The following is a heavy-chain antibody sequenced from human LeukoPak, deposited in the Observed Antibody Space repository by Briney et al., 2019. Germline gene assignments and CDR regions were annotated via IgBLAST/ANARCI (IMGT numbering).Heavy chain of an antibody. CDR2: ISRTSSTI. V-gene: IGHV3-48*01. Sequence: GESLRLSCAASGFIFGDYTVNWVRQTPGKVVEWISYISRTSSTIYYADSVKGRFTISRDNAKNSLYLQMNGLRAEDTAVYYCARGLGDTFFDYWGQGTLVAVSS. D-gene: IGHD3-16*01. J-gene: IGHJ4*02. CDR1: GFIFGDYT. CDR3: ARGLGDTFFDY.